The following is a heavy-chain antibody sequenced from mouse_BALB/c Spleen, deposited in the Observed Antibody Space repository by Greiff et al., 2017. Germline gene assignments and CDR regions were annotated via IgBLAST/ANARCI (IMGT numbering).Heavy chain of an antibody. D-gene: IGHD1-1*01. CDR1: GFSLTGYG. J-gene: IGHJ4*01. V-gene: IGHV2-6-7*01. CDR2: IWGDGST. Sequence: VKVVESGPGLVAPSQSLSITCTVSGFSLTGYGVNWVRQPPGKGLEWLGMIWGDGSTDYNSALKSRLSISKDNSKSQVFLKMNSLQTDDTARYYCARSGSSYPLYAMDYWGQGTSVTVSS. CDR3: ARSGSSYPLYAMDY.